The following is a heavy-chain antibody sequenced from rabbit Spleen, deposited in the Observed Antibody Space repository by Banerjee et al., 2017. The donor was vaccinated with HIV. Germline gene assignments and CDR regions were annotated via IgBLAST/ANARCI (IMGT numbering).Heavy chain of an antibody. D-gene: IGHD7-1*01. J-gene: IGHJ4*01. V-gene: IGHV1S40*01. CDR2: IVAGGSGST. Sequence: QSLEESGGDLVKPGASLTLTCTASGFSFSSGYYMCWVRQAPGKGLEWIACIVAGGSGSTYYASWAKGRFSISKTSSTTVTLQMTSLTAADTATYFCATSPDYTASTAFNLWGPGTLVTVS. CDR3: ATSPDYTASTAFNL. CDR1: GFSFSSGYY.